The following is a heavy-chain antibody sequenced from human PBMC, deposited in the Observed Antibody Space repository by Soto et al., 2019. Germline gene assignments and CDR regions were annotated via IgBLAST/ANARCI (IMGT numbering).Heavy chain of an antibody. Sequence: TLSLSRAASRFTFAHSDMPWARHAPGKGMEWVSGISWNSGSIGYADSVKGRFTISRDNAKNSLYLQMNSLRAEDTALYYCAKDMGIAVGGEGWFDPWGQGP. D-gene: IGHD6-19*01. CDR3: AKDMGIAVGGEGWFDP. J-gene: IGHJ5*02. V-gene: IGHV3-9*01. CDR1: RFTFAHSD. CDR2: ISWNSGSI.